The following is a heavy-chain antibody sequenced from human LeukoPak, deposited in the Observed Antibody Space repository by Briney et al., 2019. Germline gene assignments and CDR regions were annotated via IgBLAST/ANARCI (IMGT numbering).Heavy chain of an antibody. CDR3: ARVSGATRPYHFDY. J-gene: IGHJ4*02. D-gene: IGHD1-26*01. CDR2: IRAYNGYT. V-gene: IGHV1-18*01. Sequence: ASVKVSCKTSGYTFTNYGITWVRQAPGQGLEWMGCIRAYNGYTNYARKLQGRVTMTTDTSTSTAYMELRSLRSDDTAVYYCARVSGATRPYHFDYWGQGTLVTVSS. CDR1: GYTFTNYG.